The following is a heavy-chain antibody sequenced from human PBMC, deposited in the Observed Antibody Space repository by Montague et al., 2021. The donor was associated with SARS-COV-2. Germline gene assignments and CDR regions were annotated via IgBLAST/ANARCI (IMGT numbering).Heavy chain of an antibody. CDR2: VLYNNGT. D-gene: IGHD3-9*01. CDR1: GVSVTDYY. CDR3: VRHPHYDGLNGPPDF. V-gene: IGHV4-59*08. J-gene: IGHJ4*02. Sequence: SETLSLTCTVSGVSVTDYYWSWIRQPPGKGLEWVGDVLYNNGTNFNPSLKSRVAISVDTSKNHFSLRLTSVTAADTALYFCVRHPHYDGLNGPPDFGDQGNLVTVPS.